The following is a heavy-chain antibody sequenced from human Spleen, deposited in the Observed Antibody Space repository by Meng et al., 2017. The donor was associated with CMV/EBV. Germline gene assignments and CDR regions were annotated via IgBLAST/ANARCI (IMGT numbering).Heavy chain of an antibody. D-gene: IGHD2-2*02. V-gene: IGHV1-69*05. Sequence: SVKVSCKASGGTFSSYAISWVRQAPGQGLEWMGGIIPIFGTANYAQKFQGRVTITTDESTSTAYMELSSLRSEDTAVYYCASQGGYCSSTSCYTPGDYWGQGTLVTV. CDR2: IIPIFGTA. J-gene: IGHJ4*02. CDR3: ASQGGYCSSTSCYTPGDY. CDR1: GGTFSSYA.